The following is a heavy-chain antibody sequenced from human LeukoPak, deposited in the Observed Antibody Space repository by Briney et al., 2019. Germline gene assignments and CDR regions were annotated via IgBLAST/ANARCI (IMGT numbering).Heavy chain of an antibody. CDR1: GGSFSGYY. V-gene: IGHV4-34*01. CDR2: INHSGST. CDR3: ARGPRYSSSRWEGDDY. Sequence: KSSETLSLTCAVYGGSFSGYYWSWIRQPPGKGLEWIGEINHSGSTNYNPSLKSRVTISVDTSKNQFSLKLSSVTAADTAVYYCARGPRYSSSRWEGDDYWGQGTLVTVSS. D-gene: IGHD6-6*01. J-gene: IGHJ4*02.